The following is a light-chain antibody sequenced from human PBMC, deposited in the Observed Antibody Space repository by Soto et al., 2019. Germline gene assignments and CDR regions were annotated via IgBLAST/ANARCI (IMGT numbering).Light chain of an antibody. J-gene: IGKJ1*01. CDR3: QNYNNAPWT. Sequence: DIQMTQSPSSLSASGGDRVTITCRASQSISNYLAWSQQKPGKVPKLLIYAASTLQSGVPTRFSGSGSGTDFSLTISSLQPEDVATYYCQNYNNAPWTFGHGTKVEIK. CDR2: AAS. CDR1: QSISNY. V-gene: IGKV1-27*01.